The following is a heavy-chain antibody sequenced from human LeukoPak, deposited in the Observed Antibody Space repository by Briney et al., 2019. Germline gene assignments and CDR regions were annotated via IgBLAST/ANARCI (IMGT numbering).Heavy chain of an antibody. CDR3: ARHTSTWYLDS. CDR1: GGSISSSTCY. Sequence: PSETLSLTCTISGGSISSSTCYWGWIRQPPGKGLEWIGSIFYTGYTYYNPSPKSRVAISVDTSKNQFSLKLSSVTAADTAAYYCARHTSTWYLDSWGQGTLVTVSS. V-gene: IGHV4-39*01. J-gene: IGHJ4*02. D-gene: IGHD6-13*01. CDR2: IFYTGYT.